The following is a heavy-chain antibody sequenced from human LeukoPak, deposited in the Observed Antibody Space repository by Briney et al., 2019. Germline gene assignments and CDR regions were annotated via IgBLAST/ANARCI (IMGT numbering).Heavy chain of an antibody. CDR2: INHSGST. J-gene: IGHJ4*02. CDR3: ARSYRYYDYVWGSSSRSYFDY. CDR1: GGSFSGHY. D-gene: IGHD3-16*01. Sequence: KASETLSLTCAVYGGSFSGHYWSWIRQPPGKGLEWIGEINHSGSTNYNPSLKSRVTISVDTSKNQFSLKLSSVTAADTAVYYCARSYRYYDYVWGSSSRSYFDYWGQGTLVTVSS. V-gene: IGHV4-34*01.